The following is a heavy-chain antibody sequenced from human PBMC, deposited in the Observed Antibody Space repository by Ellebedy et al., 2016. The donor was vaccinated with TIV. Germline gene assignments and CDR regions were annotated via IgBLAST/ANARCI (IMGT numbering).Heavy chain of an antibody. CDR2: INPSGGST. V-gene: IGHV1-46*01. CDR1: GYTFTSYY. CDR3: ARAFDFYYDFWSGYYRRGPQYGMDV. Sequence: ASVKVSXXASGYTFTSYYMHWVRQAPGQGLEWMGIINPSGGSTSYAQKFQGRVTMTRDTSTSTVYMELSSLRSEDTAVYYCARAFDFYYDFWSGYYRRGPQYGMDVWGQGTTVTVSS. J-gene: IGHJ6*02. D-gene: IGHD3-3*01.